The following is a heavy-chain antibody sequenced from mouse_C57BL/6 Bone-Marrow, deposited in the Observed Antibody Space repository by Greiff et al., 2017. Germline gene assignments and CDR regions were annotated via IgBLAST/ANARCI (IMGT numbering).Heavy chain of an antibody. CDR2: ISSGGSYT. CDR3: ARHWDGYAMDY. D-gene: IGHD4-1*01. CDR1: GFTFSSYG. V-gene: IGHV5-6*01. Sequence: EVMLVESGGDLVKPGGSLKLSCAASGFTFSSYGMSWVRQTPDKRLEWVATISSGGSYTYYPDSVKGRFTISRDNAKNTLYLQMRSLKSEDTAMYYCARHWDGYAMDYWGQGTSVTVSS. J-gene: IGHJ4*01.